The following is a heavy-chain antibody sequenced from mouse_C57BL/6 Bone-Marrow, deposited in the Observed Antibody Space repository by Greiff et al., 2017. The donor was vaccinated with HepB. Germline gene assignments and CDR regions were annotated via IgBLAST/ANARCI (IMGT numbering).Heavy chain of an antibody. J-gene: IGHJ4*01. CDR1: GYTFTSYW. V-gene: IGHV1-50*01. D-gene: IGHD1-1*01. CDR3: ARDDYYGSSYDAMDY. Sequence: QVQLQQPGAELVKPGASEKLSCKASGYTFTSYWMQWVKQRPGQGLEWIGEIDPSDSYTNYNQKFKGKATLTVDTSSSTAYMQLSSLTSEDSAVYYCARDDYYGSSYDAMDYWGQGTSVTVSS. CDR2: IDPSDSYT.